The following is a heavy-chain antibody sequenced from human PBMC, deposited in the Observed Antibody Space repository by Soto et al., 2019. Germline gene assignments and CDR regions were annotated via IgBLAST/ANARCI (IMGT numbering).Heavy chain of an antibody. Sequence: QVQLVQSGAEVKKPGPSVKVSCKAPGGNFSSNGIRWVRQAPGQGLEFMGGIIPTFGTTNYAHKFRGRVTITADESTGTAYMELSSLRSDDTAVYYCAGASDSTWYNWLDPWGQGTLVTVSS. CDR1: GGNFSSNG. J-gene: IGHJ5*02. D-gene: IGHD4-4*01. V-gene: IGHV1-69*01. CDR2: IIPTFGTT. CDR3: AGASDSTWYNWLDP.